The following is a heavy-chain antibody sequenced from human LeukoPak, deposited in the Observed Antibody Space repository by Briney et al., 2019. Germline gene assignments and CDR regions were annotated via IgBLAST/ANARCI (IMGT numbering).Heavy chain of an antibody. CDR2: IYYSGST. V-gene: IGHV4-61*01. J-gene: IGHJ4*02. CDR3: ARGRYGWLPFDY. D-gene: IGHD3-16*01. CDR1: GGSISSSSYH. Sequence: SETLSLTCSVSGGSISSSSYHWSWIRQPPGKGLEWIGYIYYSGSTNYNPSLKSRVTISVDTSKNQFTLNLSSVTAADTAVYYCARGRYGWLPFDYWGQGTLVTVSS.